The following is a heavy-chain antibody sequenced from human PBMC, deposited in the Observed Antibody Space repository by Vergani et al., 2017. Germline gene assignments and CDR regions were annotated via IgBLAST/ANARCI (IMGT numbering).Heavy chain of an antibody. J-gene: IGHJ3*02. Sequence: QVQLQESGPGLVKPSETLSLTCTVSGGSISSYYWSWIRQPPGKGLEWIGYIYYSGSTNYNPSLKSRVTISVDTSKNQFSLKLSSVTAADTAVYYCARHSSHDAFDIWGQGTMVTVSS. V-gene: IGHV4-59*01. CDR3: ARHSSHDAFDI. CDR1: GGSISSYY. D-gene: IGHD6-13*01. CDR2: IYYSGST.